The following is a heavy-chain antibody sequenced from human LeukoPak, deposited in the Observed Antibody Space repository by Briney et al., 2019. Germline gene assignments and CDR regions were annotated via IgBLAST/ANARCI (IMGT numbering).Heavy chain of an antibody. V-gene: IGHV1-2*02. D-gene: IGHD3-3*01. J-gene: IGHJ4*02. CDR2: INPNSGGT. CDR1: GYTFTGYY. CDR3: ARDLKGYDFWSGHDC. Sequence: ASVKVSCKASGYTFTGYYMHWVRQAPGQGLEWMGWINPNSGGTNYAQKFQGRVTMTRDTSISTAYMELSRLRSDDTAVYYCARDLKGYDFWSGHDCWGQGTLVTVSS.